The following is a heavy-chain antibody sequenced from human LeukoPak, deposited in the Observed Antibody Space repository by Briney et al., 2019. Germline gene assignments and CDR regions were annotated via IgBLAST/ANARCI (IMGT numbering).Heavy chain of an antibody. D-gene: IGHD3-10*01. Sequence: PGGSLRLSCAASGFTFSSYGMQWVRQAPGKGLEWVALISLDGSNKDYAESVKGRFTISRDSSKNTLYLQMNSLRAEDTAVYYCAKDGEVSWFGPESYWGQGTLVAVSS. CDR1: GFTFSSYG. V-gene: IGHV3-30*18. CDR3: AKDGEVSWFGPESY. J-gene: IGHJ4*02. CDR2: ISLDGSNK.